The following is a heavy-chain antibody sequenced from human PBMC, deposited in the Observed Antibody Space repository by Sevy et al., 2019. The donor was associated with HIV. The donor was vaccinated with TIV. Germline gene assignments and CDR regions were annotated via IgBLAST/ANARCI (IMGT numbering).Heavy chain of an antibody. D-gene: IGHD3-22*01. V-gene: IGHV3-73*01. Sequence: GGSLRLSCAASGFTFSGSAMHWDRQASGKGLEWVGRIRSKANSYATAYAASVKGRFTISRDDSKNTAYLQMNSLKTEDTAVYYCTRHEDYYDSSGYPFDIWGQGTMVTVSS. CDR3: TRHEDYYDSSGYPFDI. J-gene: IGHJ3*02. CDR2: IRSKANSYAT. CDR1: GFTFSGSA.